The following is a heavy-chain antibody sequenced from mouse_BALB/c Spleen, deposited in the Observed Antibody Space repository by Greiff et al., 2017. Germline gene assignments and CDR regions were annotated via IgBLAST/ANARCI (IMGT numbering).Heavy chain of an antibody. Sequence: VQLQQSGTVLARPGASVKMSCKASGYTFTSYWVHWVKQRPGQGLEWIGAIYPGNSDTSYNQKFKGKAKLTAVTSTSTAYMELSSLTNEDSAVYYCTYGSSFYYAMDYWGQGTSVTVSS. CDR1: GYTFTSYW. CDR3: TYGSSFYYAMDY. D-gene: IGHD1-1*01. V-gene: IGHV1-5*01. J-gene: IGHJ4*01. CDR2: IYPGNSDT.